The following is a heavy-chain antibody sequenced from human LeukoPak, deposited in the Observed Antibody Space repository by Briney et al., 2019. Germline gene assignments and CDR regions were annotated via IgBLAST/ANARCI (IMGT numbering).Heavy chain of an antibody. CDR3: ARALGDDSYGYLRRRSLGSGVVDY. CDR1: GGSISTYY. D-gene: IGHD5-18*01. J-gene: IGHJ4*02. V-gene: IGHV4-59*01. CDR2: VYYSGTT. Sequence: SETLSLTCNVSGGSISTYYWSWIRRPPGKGLEWIGYVYYSGTTNYNPSLKSRVTISVDTSKNQFSLKLSSVTAADTAVYYCARALGDDSYGYLRRRSLGSGVVDYWGQGTLVTVSS.